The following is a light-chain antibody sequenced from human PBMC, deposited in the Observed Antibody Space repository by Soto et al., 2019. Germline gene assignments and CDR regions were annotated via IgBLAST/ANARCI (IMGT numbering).Light chain of an antibody. CDR2: AAS. J-gene: IGKJ5*01. V-gene: IGKV1-39*01. CDR3: QQSYITIT. CDR1: QSISRY. Sequence: DIQMTQSPSSLSASVGDRVTITCRASQSISRYLNWYQQKPGKAPKLLIYAASSLQSGVPSRFSGSGSGTDFTLTISSLQPEDFATYYCQQSYITITFAQGIGLEIK.